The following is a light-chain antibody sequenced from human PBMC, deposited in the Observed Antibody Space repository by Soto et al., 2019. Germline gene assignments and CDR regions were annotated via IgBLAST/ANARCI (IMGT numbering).Light chain of an antibody. Sequence: QSVLTQPASVSGSPGQSITISCTGTSSDVGGFNYVSWYQQHPGKAPKLVIYDVNNRPSGVSYRFSGSKSGNTASLTISGLQAEDEADYYCSSYTSASTLCVFGTGTTVTVL. CDR3: SSYTSASTLCV. CDR1: SSDVGGFNY. J-gene: IGLJ1*01. V-gene: IGLV2-14*01. CDR2: DVN.